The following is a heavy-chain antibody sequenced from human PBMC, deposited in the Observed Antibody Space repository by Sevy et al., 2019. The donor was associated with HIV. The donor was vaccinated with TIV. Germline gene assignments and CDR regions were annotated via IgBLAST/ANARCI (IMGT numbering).Heavy chain of an antibody. Sequence: GSLRLSCAVYGGSFSGYYWSWIRQPPGKGLEWIGEINHSGSTNYNPSLKSRVTISVDTSKNQFSLKLSSVTAAETAVYYCARGPLYSTGTSRRSWYFDLWGRGTLVTVSS. V-gene: IGHV4-34*01. D-gene: IGHD1-7*01. CDR2: INHSGST. J-gene: IGHJ2*01. CDR3: ARGPLYSTGTSRRSWYFDL. CDR1: GGSFSGYY.